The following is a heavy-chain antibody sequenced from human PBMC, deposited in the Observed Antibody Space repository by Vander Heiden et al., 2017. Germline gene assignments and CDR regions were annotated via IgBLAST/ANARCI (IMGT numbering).Heavy chain of an antibody. V-gene: IGHV1-69*01. CDR1: GGYLSNRA. J-gene: IGHJ6*02. CDR3: ARDHSRPEVRLGAEYYYYGMDV. CDR2: FIPMSGAP. D-gene: IGHD3-10*01. Sequence: SCTASGGYLSNRAINWVRQAPGQGLEWMGGFIPMSGAPTYAPKFQGRVTFTADESTNTAYMELSSLRSEDSAVYYCARDHSRPEVRLGAEYYYYGMDVWGQGTTVTVSS.